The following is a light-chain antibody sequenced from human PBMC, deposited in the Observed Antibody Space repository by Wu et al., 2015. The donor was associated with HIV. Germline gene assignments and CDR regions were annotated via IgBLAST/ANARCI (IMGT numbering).Light chain of an antibody. CDR2: RTS. V-gene: IGKV1-5*03. CDR3: QQYITRWT. Sequence: DIQLTQSPSTLSASVGDRVTITCRASQDITTSLAWYQQKPGGAPKLLMYRTSKLDSGVPSRFSGSGSGTEFSLTITSLQPDDFATYYCQQYITRWTFGQGTRV. J-gene: IGKJ1*01. CDR1: QDITTS.